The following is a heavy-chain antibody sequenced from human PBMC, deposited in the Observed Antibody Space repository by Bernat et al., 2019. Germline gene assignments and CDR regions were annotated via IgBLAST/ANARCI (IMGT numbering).Heavy chain of an antibody. D-gene: IGHD1-1*01. V-gene: IGHV3-30*02. J-gene: IGHJ4*02. CDR2: IQNDGSDK. Sequence: QVQLVESGGGVVQPGGSLRLSGTRSESTSITDSLHWVRQAPDKGLEWVAFIQNDGSDKYYQDFVKGRFTISRDNSKKTLYLQMNSLRTEDTAVYYCAKGGFYNYWPLFDYWGQGTLVTVSS. CDR1: ESTSITDS. CDR3: AKGGFYNYWPLFDY.